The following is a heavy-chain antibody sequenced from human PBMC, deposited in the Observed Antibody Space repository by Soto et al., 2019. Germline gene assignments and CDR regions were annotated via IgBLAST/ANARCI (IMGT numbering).Heavy chain of an antibody. D-gene: IGHD2-2*01. CDR3: ARDVSGPGATYVMDV. J-gene: IGHJ6*02. Sequence: SVKVSCKACGYNFSSRSRYWVRQAPGQGLQWMGIINPGGGRTAYAQKFQGRVTLTRDMSTSTVYMELTSLTYDDTAVYYCARDVSGPGATYVMDVWGQGTTVTVSS. CDR1: GYNFSSRS. CDR2: INPGGGRT. V-gene: IGHV1-46*01.